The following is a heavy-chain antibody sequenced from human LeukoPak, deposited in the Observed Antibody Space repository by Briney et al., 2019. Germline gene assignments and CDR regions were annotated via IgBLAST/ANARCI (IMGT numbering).Heavy chain of an antibody. CDR2: IKKDGSEK. Sequence: GGSLRLSCAASGFTFSSYWMSWVHQAPGKGLEWVANIKKDGSEKYYVDSVKGRFTISRDNAKNSLYLQMNSLRAEDTAVYYCAREPKYSSGWAIDYWGQGTLVTVSS. CDR1: GFTFSSYW. V-gene: IGHV3-7*01. J-gene: IGHJ4*02. D-gene: IGHD6-19*01. CDR3: AREPKYSSGWAIDY.